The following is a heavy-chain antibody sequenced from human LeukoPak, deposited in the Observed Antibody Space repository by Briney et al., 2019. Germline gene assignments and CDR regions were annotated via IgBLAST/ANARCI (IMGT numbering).Heavy chain of an antibody. J-gene: IGHJ4*02. Sequence: PGGSLRLSCTASGFTLSSYWMTWVRRAPGKGLEWVANIKHDGNEKNYVDSVKGRFTISRDNARNSLYLQMNSLRAEDTAVYYCARDPYRTYRSSFYDYWGQGILVTVSS. V-gene: IGHV3-7*05. D-gene: IGHD6-13*01. CDR1: GFTLSSYW. CDR3: ARDPYRTYRSSFYDY. CDR2: IKHDGNEK.